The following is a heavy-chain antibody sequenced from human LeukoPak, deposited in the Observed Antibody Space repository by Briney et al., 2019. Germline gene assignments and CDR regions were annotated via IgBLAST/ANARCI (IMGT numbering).Heavy chain of an antibody. CDR2: ISYDGSNK. Sequence: PGGSLRLSCAASGFTFSSYGMHWVRQAPGKGLEWVAVISYDGSNKYYADSVKGRFTISRDNSKNTLYLQMSSLRAEDTAVYYCAKEHDDYVWGSYRPKFAEYFQHWGQGTLVTVSS. CDR3: AKEHDDYVWGSYRPKFAEYFQH. J-gene: IGHJ1*01. D-gene: IGHD3-16*02. CDR1: GFTFSSYG. V-gene: IGHV3-30*18.